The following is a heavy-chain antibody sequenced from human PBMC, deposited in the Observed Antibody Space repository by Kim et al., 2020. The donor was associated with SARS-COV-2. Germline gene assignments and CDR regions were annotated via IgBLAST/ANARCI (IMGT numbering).Heavy chain of an antibody. D-gene: IGHD3-10*01. CDR3: ASGGQMVRGVIGPDDAFDI. CDR2: INPSGGST. J-gene: IGHJ3*02. CDR1: GYTFTSYY. V-gene: IGHV1-46*01. Sequence: ASVKVSCKASGYTFTSYYMHWVRQAPGQGLEWMGIINPSGGSTSYAQKFQGRVTMTRDTSTSTVYMELSSLRSEDTAVYYCASGGQMVRGVIGPDDAFDIWGQGTMVTVSS.